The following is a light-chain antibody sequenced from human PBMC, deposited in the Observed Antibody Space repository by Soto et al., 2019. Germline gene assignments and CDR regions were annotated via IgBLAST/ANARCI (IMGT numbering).Light chain of an antibody. CDR3: QQQHTWSLIT. Sequence: EIVLTQSPATLSVSPGERATLSCRASQSVSTSYLAWYQQKPGQAPRLLIYGASRRATGIPDRCSGSGSGTDFTLTISSLLSAEYAVNYCQQQHTWSLITFGPGTRLEIK. CDR2: GAS. CDR1: QSVSTSY. V-gene: IGKV3D-20*02. J-gene: IGKJ5*01.